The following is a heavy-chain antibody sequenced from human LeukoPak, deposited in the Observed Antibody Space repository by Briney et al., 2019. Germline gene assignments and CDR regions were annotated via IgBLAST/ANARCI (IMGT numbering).Heavy chain of an antibody. CDR2: ISSTSSTV. CDR3: ARTFWNFDY. Sequence: GGSLRLSCAASGFTFSDYYMSWIRQAPGKGLEWVSYISSTSSTVYYADSVKGRFTISRDNVKNSLYLQMNSLRAEDTAVYYCARTFWNFDYWGQGTLVTVSS. CDR1: GFTFSDYY. J-gene: IGHJ4*02. V-gene: IGHV3-11*04. D-gene: IGHD2/OR15-2a*01.